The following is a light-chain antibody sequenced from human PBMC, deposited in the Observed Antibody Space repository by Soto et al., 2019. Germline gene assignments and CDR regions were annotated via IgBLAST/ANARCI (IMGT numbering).Light chain of an antibody. CDR3: QSYDSSSVV. Sequence: NFMLTQPHSVSESPGKTVTISCTRSSGSIASNYVQWYQQRPGSSPTTVIYEDNQRPSGVPDRFSGSIDSSSNSASLTISXLXXXXXXXXYCQSYDSSSVVFGGGTKLTVL. CDR2: EDN. J-gene: IGLJ2*01. V-gene: IGLV6-57*01. CDR1: SGSIASNY.